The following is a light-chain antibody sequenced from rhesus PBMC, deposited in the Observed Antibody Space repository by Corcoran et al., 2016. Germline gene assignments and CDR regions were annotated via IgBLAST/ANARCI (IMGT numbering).Light chain of an antibody. V-gene: IGKV3-42*01. J-gene: IGKJ4*01. Sequence: EIVMTQSPATLSLSPGERATLSCRASQSVSSRLAWYQQKPGQAPKLLIYGASRRATGIPDRFSGSGSGTEVTLTISSREPEDGGVYYCQQDYSWPPTFGGGTKVELK. CDR2: GAS. CDR1: QSVSSR. CDR3: QQDYSWPPT.